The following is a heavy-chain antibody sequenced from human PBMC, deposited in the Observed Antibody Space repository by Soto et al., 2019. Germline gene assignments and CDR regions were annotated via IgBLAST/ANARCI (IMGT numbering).Heavy chain of an antibody. D-gene: IGHD3-10*01. CDR3: ARAVHTMIQGVRFRVDQ. CDR1: GYTFTAYY. J-gene: IGHJ4*01. Sequence: GASVKVFCKASGYTFTAYYIHWVRQAPGQGLEWMGWINPNGGGAKYAQKFQGRVTMTRDTSINTAYMELTRLTSDDTAVYYCARAVHTMIQGVRFRVDQWGQGTLVTVSS. V-gene: IGHV1-2*02. CDR2: INPNGGGA.